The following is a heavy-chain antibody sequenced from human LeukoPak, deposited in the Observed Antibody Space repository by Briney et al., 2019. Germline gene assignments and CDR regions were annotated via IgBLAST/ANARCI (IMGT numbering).Heavy chain of an antibody. V-gene: IGHV4-59*01. D-gene: IGHD1-7*01. CDR2: IYYSGST. CDR3: ARGELRLSYYYYYMDV. Sequence: SETLSLTCTVSGGSISSYYWSWIRQPPGKGLEWIGYIYYSGSTNYNPSLKSRVTISVDTSKNQFSLKLSSVTAADTAVYYCARGELRLSYYYYYMDVWGKGTTVTISS. CDR1: GGSISSYY. J-gene: IGHJ6*03.